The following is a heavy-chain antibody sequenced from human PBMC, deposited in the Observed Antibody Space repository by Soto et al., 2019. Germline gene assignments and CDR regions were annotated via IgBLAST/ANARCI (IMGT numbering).Heavy chain of an antibody. D-gene: IGHD1-26*01. Sequence: ASVKVSCKASGGTFSSYAISWVRQAPGQGLEWMGGIIPIFGTANYAQKFQGRVTITADESTSTAYMELSSLRSEDTAVYYCARDYGSYYYYGMDVWGQGTTVTVSS. CDR2: IIPIFGTA. CDR3: ARDYGSYYYYGMDV. CDR1: GGTFSSYA. J-gene: IGHJ6*02. V-gene: IGHV1-69*13.